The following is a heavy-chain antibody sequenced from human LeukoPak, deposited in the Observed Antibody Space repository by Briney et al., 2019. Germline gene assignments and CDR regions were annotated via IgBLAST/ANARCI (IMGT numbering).Heavy chain of an antibody. CDR2: IYYTGST. V-gene: IGHV4-39*01. D-gene: IGHD2-15*01. J-gene: IGHJ4*02. Sequence: SETLSLTCTVSGGSISSSSHYWGWIRQPPGKGLELIGSIYYTGSTSYNPSLKSRITISVATSKNQFSLKLSSVTAADTAVYYCARHESIVVVVAARGFDSWGQGTLVTVSS. CDR1: GGSISSSSHY. CDR3: ARHESIVVVVAARGFDS.